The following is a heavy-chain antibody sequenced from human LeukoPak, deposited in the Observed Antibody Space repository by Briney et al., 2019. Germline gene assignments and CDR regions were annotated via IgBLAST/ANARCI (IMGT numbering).Heavy chain of an antibody. CDR1: GGTFSSYA. D-gene: IGHD3-22*01. V-gene: IGHV1-69*13. J-gene: IGHJ4*02. CDR3: ATTHYYDSSGSVDY. Sequence: SVKVSCKASGGTFSSYAISWMRQAPGQGLEWMGGIIPIFGTANYAQKFQGRVTITADESTSTAYMELSSLRSEDTAVYYCATTHYYDSSGSVDYWGQGTLVTVSS. CDR2: IIPIFGTA.